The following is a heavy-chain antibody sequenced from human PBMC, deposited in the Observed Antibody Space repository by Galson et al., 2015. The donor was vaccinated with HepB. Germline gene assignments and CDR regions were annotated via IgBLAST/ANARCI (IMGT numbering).Heavy chain of an antibody. CDR1: GYTFTGYY. V-gene: IGHV1-2*04. Sequence: SVKVSCKASGYTFTGYYMHWVRQAPGQGLEWMGWINPNSGGTNCAQKFQGWVTMTRDTSISTAYMELSRLRSDDTAVYYCARDGHYYGSGSYYKYLQYYYGMDVWGQGTTVTVSS. D-gene: IGHD3-10*01. CDR3: ARDGHYYGSGSYYKYLQYYYGMDV. CDR2: INPNSGGT. J-gene: IGHJ6*02.